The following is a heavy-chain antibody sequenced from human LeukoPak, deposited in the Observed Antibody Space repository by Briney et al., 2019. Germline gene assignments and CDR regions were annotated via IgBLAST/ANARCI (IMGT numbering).Heavy chain of an antibody. CDR3: ARDSYGTSGYQGWFDP. V-gene: IGHV3-23*01. CDR2: ISDSGGNT. J-gene: IGHJ5*02. D-gene: IGHD5-12*01. Sequence: GGSLRLSCAASGFTFSTFAMSWVRQAPGKGLEWVSSISDSGGNTYYADSVKGRFTISRDNSKHTLFLQMNSLRAEDTAVYYCARDSYGTSGYQGWFDPWGQGTLVTVSS. CDR1: GFTFSTFA.